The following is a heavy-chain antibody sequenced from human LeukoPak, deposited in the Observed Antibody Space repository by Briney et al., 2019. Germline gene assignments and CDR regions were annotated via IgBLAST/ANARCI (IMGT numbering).Heavy chain of an antibody. Sequence: GGSLRLSCAASGFTVSSNYMSWVRQAPGKGLEWVSVNSSSGSTYYADSVKGRFTISRDNSKNTLYLQMNSLGAEDTAVYYCARGGDSSGSIRSAFDIWGQGTMVTVSS. CDR2: NSSSGST. CDR1: GFTVSSNY. CDR3: ARGGDSSGSIRSAFDI. V-gene: IGHV3-53*01. J-gene: IGHJ3*02. D-gene: IGHD3-22*01.